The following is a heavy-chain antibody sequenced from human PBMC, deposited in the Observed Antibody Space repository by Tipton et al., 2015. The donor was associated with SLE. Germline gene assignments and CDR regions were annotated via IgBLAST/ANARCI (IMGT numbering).Heavy chain of an antibody. D-gene: IGHD2-8*02. CDR2: ISAYNGNT. CDR3: ARSGHCTGGVCYTYYYGMDV. J-gene: IGHJ6*02. CDR1: GYTFTSYG. V-gene: IGHV1-18*01. Sequence: QSGPEVKKPGASVKVSCKASGYTFTSYGISWVRQAPGQGLEWMGWISAYNGNTNYAQKLQGRVTMTTDTSTSTAYMELRSLRSDDTAVYYCARSGHCTGGVCYTYYYGMDVWGQGTTVTVSS.